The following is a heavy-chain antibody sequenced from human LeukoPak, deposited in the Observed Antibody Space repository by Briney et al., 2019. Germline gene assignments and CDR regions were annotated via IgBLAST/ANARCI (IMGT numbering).Heavy chain of an antibody. Sequence: SETLSPTCTVSSDSISDDYWSWIRQSPGKGLEYIGNIHFSGSTNYNPSLKSRVTISVDTSKNHFSLKLTSLTAADTAVYYCARTRRSGYDATYFYYYMDVWGQGTTVTVSS. J-gene: IGHJ6*03. CDR2: IHFSGST. CDR3: ARTRRSGYDATYFYYYMDV. CDR1: SDSISDDY. D-gene: IGHD3-3*01. V-gene: IGHV4-59*01.